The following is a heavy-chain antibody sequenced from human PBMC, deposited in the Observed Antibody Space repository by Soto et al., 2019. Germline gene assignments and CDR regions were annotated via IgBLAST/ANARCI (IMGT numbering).Heavy chain of an antibody. J-gene: IGHJ4*02. CDR2: IYYSGST. V-gene: IGHV4-31*03. CDR1: GGSISSGGYY. Sequence: LSLTCTVSGGSISSGGYYWSWIRQHPGKGLEWIGYIYYSGSTYYNPSLKSRVTISVDTSKNQFSLKLSSVTAADTAVYYCARGGSYYYGSGNPYYFDYWGQGTLVTVSS. D-gene: IGHD3-10*01. CDR3: ARGGSYYYGSGNPYYFDY.